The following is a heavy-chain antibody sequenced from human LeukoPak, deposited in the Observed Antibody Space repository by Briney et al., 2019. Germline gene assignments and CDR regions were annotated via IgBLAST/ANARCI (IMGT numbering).Heavy chain of an antibody. Sequence: ASVKVSCKASGYTFTSYGISWVRQAPGQGLEWMGRINPNSGGTNYAQKFQGRVTMTRDTSISTAYVELSRLRSDDTAVYYCARWASIAVAATHYYYYGMDVWGQGTTVTVSS. V-gene: IGHV1-2*06. CDR2: INPNSGGT. CDR3: ARWASIAVAATHYYYYGMDV. J-gene: IGHJ6*02. D-gene: IGHD6-19*01. CDR1: GYTFTSYG.